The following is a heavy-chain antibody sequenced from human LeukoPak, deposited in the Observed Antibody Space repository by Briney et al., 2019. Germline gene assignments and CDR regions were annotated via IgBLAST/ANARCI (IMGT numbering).Heavy chain of an antibody. J-gene: IGHJ3*01. D-gene: IGHD6-19*01. V-gene: IGHV4-38-2*02. CDR3: ARRGRLRAVAAN. CDR1: GYSISSGYY. CDR2: IYHSGST. Sequence: SETLSLTCTVSGYSISSGYYWGWIRQPPGKGLEWIGSIYHSGSTYYNPSLKSRVTISVDTSKNQFSLKLSSVTAADTAVYYCARRGRLRAVAANWGQGTMVTVSS.